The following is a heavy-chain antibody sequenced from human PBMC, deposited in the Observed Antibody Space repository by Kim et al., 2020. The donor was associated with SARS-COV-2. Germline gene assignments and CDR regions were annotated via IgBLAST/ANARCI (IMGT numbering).Heavy chain of an antibody. D-gene: IGHD6-13*01. CDR3: ARDGTANSYYGMDV. CDR1: GFTFSSYA. J-gene: IGHJ6*02. CDR2: ISYDGSNK. V-gene: IGHV3-30*04. Sequence: GGSLRLSCAASGFTFSSYAMHWVRQAPGKGLEWVAVISYDGSNKYYADSVKGRFTISRDNSKNTLYLQMNSLRAEDTAVYYCARDGTANSYYGMDVWGQGTPVTVSS.